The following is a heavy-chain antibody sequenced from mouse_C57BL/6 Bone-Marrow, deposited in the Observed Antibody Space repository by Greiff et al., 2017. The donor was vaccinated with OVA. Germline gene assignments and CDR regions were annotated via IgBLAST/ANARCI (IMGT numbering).Heavy chain of an antibody. CDR1: GYTFTSYW. CDR3: ARITTVVDFAY. D-gene: IGHD1-1*01. CDR2: IHPNSGGT. J-gene: IGHJ3*01. Sequence: QVQLQQPGAELVKPGASVKLSCKASGYTFTSYWMHWVKQRPGPGLEWIGMIHPNSGGTNYNEKFKSKATLTVDKSSSTAYMQLSSLTSEDSAVYYCARITTVVDFAYWGQGTLVTVSA. V-gene: IGHV1-64*01.